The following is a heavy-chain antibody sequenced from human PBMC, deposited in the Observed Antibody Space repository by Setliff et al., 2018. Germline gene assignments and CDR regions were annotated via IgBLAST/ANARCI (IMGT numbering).Heavy chain of an antibody. CDR1: GASISSGTYY. Sequence: PSETLSLTCTVSGASISSGTYYWAWIRQPPGKGLEWIGRIHYRGTTYSNASLASRLTISVDKSKNQFSLKLNSVTAADTALYYCARAPRYFDPTGSYFDYWGQGMLVTVSS. D-gene: IGHD3-9*01. CDR3: ARAPRYFDPTGSYFDY. J-gene: IGHJ4*02. V-gene: IGHV4-39*07. CDR2: IHYRGTT.